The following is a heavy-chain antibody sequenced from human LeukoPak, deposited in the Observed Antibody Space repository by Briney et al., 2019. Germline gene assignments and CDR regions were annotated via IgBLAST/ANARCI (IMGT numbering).Heavy chain of an antibody. D-gene: IGHD3-22*01. CDR1: GGSISSSSYY. J-gene: IGHJ4*02. V-gene: IGHV4-39*07. CDR3: ARDGPVK. CDR2: IYYSGST. Sequence: PSETLSLTCIVSGGSISSSSYYWGWIRQPPGKGLEWIGSIYYSGSTHYNPSLKSRVTISVDMSKNQFSLKLSSVTAADTAVYYCARDGPVKWGQGTLVTVSS.